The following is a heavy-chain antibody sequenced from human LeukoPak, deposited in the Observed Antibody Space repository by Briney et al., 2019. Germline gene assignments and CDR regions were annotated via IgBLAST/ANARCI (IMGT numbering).Heavy chain of an antibody. CDR2: IIPIFGTA. J-gene: IGHJ4*02. Sequence: ASVKVSCKASGGTFSSYAISWVRQAPGQGLEWMGGIIPIFGTANCAQKFQGRVTITADESTSTAYMELSSLRSEDTAVYYCARDFQEVVTSIGLYGLDYWGQGTLVTVSS. CDR1: GGTFSSYA. D-gene: IGHD2-21*02. V-gene: IGHV1-69*13. CDR3: ARDFQEVVTSIGLYGLDY.